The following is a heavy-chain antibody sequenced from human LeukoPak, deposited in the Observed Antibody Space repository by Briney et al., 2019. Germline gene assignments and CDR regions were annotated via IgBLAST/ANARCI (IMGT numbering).Heavy chain of an antibody. CDR3: ARETAAAGSFIAINDY. J-gene: IGHJ4*02. Sequence: PSETLSLTCTVSGGSISGYYWSWIRQPPGKRLEWIGYVYDSGSTTYNPSLKSRVTISVDTSKNQFSLKLTSVTAADTAIYYCARETAAAGSFIAINDYWGQGTLVTVSS. CDR2: VYDSGST. V-gene: IGHV4-59*12. CDR1: GGSISGYY. D-gene: IGHD6-13*01.